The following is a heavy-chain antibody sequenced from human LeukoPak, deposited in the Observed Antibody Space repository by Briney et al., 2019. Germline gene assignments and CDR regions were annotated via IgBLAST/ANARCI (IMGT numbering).Heavy chain of an antibody. CDR3: ARDGGDAKYYYDSSGYLS. Sequence: GGSLRLSCAASGFTFSSYEMNWVRQAPGKGLEWVSYISSSGSTIYYAGSVKGRFTISRDNAKNSLYLQMNSLRAEDTAVYYCARDGGDAKYYYDSSGYLSWGQGTLVTVSS. CDR2: ISSSGSTI. J-gene: IGHJ4*02. D-gene: IGHD3-22*01. CDR1: GFTFSSYE. V-gene: IGHV3-48*03.